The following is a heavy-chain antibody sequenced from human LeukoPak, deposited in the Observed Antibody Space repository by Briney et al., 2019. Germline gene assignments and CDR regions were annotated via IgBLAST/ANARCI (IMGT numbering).Heavy chain of an antibody. D-gene: IGHD1-1*01. CDR1: GYSFTNYW. CDR3: ARHVLQLERHLSTYYYYYMDV. J-gene: IGHJ6*03. CDR2: IYPDDSDT. V-gene: IGHV5-51*01. Sequence: GESLKISCKGSGYSFTNYWIGWVRQMPGKGLEWMGIIYPDDSDTRYSPSFQGQVTISADKSISTAYLQWSSLKASDTAMYYCARHVLQLERHLSTYYYYYMDVWGKGTTVTVSS.